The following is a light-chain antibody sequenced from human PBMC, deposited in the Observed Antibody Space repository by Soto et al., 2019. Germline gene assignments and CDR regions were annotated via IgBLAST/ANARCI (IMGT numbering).Light chain of an antibody. CDR2: NAW. CDR3: QHRNDWPLT. Sequence: EIVLTQSPTTLSLSPGERVTLSCRASHNVNTWLDWYQQKPGQAPRLLIYNAWSRATGIPARFSGSGSGTDFPLTISSLEPEDSAVYYCQHRNDWPLTFGGGTKVEIK. J-gene: IGKJ4*01. CDR1: HNVNTW. V-gene: IGKV3-11*01.